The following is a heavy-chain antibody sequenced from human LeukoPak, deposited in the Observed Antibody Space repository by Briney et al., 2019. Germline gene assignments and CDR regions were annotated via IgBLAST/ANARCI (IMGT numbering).Heavy chain of an antibody. CDR2: IIPIFGIA. J-gene: IGHJ4*02. Sequence: SVKVSCKASGGTFSSYAISWVRQAPGQGLEWMGRIIPIFGIANYAQKFQGRVTITADKSTSTAYMELSSLRSEDTAVYYCAREEDLWAAAGTIDYRGQGTLVTVSS. V-gene: IGHV1-69*04. CDR3: AREEDLWAAAGTIDY. D-gene: IGHD6-13*01. CDR1: GGTFSSYA.